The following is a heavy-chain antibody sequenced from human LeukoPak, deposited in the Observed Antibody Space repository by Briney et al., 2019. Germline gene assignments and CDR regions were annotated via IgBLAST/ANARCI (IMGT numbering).Heavy chain of an antibody. V-gene: IGHV4-30-4*08. CDR1: GGSISSGDYY. D-gene: IGHD3-3*01. J-gene: IGHJ5*02. Sequence: SETLSLTCTVSGGSISSGDYYWSWIRQPPGKGLDGIGYIYYSGSTYYNPSLKSRVTISVDTSKNQFSLKLSSVTAADTAVYYCARALGGAYYDFWSGYYNWFDPWGQGTLVTVSS. CDR3: ARALGGAYYDFWSGYYNWFDP. CDR2: IYYSGST.